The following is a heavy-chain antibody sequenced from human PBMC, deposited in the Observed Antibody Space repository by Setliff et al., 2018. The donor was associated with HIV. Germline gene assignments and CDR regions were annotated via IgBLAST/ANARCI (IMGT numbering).Heavy chain of an antibody. CDR2: VKSEGDGGAT. V-gene: IGHV3-15*01. CDR1: GFTSSHAW. Sequence: PGGSLRLSCAASGFTSSHAWMSWVRQVPGKGLEWVGHVKSEGDGGATNYAAPVMGRFIISRDDSKSTVYLQMNSLKIEDTALCYCTTKGRDVSTLEAPGWGQGTLVTVSS. D-gene: IGHD2-15*01. J-gene: IGHJ4*02. CDR3: TTKGRDVSTLEAPG.